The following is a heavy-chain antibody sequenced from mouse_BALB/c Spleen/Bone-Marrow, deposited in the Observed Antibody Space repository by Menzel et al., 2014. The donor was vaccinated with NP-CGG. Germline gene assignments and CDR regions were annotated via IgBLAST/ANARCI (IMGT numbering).Heavy chain of an antibody. Sequence: VQLQQPGEELVKTGASVKLSCTASGFNIKDTYMHWVKQRPEQGLEWIGRIDPANGNTKYDPKFQGKATITADTSSNTAYLQLSSLTSEDTAVYYCASYYYGSSLFAYGGQGTLVTISS. CDR2: IDPANGNT. J-gene: IGHJ3*01. V-gene: IGHV14-3*02. CDR3: ASYYYGSSLFAY. D-gene: IGHD1-1*01. CDR1: GFNIKDTY.